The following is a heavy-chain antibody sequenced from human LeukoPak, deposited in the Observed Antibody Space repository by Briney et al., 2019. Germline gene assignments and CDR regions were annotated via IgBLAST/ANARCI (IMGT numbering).Heavy chain of an antibody. V-gene: IGHV3-7*01. CDR1: GFTFSSYW. CDR3: ARDVIDIVVVPAATGGYYYMDV. CDR2: IKQDGSEK. Sequence: PGGSLRLSCAASGFTFSSYWMSWVRQAPGTGLEWVANIKQDGSEKYYVDSVKGRFTISRDNAKNSLYLQMNSLRAEDTAVYYCARDVIDIVVVPAATGGYYYMDVWGKGTTVTVSS. J-gene: IGHJ6*03. D-gene: IGHD2-2*01.